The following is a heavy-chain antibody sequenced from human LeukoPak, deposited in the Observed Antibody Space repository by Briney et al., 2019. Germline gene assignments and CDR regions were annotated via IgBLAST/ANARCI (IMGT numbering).Heavy chain of an antibody. CDR1: GFTFNNYS. Sequence: PGGSLRLSCAASGFTFNNYSMNWLRQSPGKGLEWIGEITSGGNRNDNPSLKSRVAISVDTSKNQFSLNLNSLTAADTGLYYCARVTRRRTTGEIFGRYLDYWGPGTLVRVSS. V-gene: IGHV4-34*01. D-gene: IGHD3-10*01. CDR3: ARVTRRRTTGEIFGRYLDY. CDR2: ITSGGNR. J-gene: IGHJ4*02.